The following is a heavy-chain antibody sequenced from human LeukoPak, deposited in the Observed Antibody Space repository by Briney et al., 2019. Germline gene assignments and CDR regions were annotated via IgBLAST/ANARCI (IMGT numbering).Heavy chain of an antibody. J-gene: IGHJ6*03. CDR1: GFTFSSYW. V-gene: IGHV3-74*01. Sequence: PGGSLRLSCAASGFTFSSYWMHWVRQAPGKGLVWVSRINSDGSSTSYADSVKGRFTISRDNAKSTLYLQMNSLRAEDTAVYYCARAGGLGIQNYYYYMDVWGKGTTVTVSS. CDR3: ARAGGLGIQNYYYYMDV. CDR2: INSDGSST. D-gene: IGHD7-27*01.